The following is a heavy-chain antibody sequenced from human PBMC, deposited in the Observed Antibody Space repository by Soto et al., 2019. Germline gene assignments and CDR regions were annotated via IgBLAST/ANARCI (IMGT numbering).Heavy chain of an antibody. D-gene: IGHD1-26*01. V-gene: IGHV4-61*08. CDR1: GGSISSGGYY. CDR3: ARVREPRNPSDAFDI. CDR2: IYYSGST. J-gene: IGHJ3*02. Sequence: SETLSLTCTVSGGSISSGGYYWSWIRQHPGKGLEWIGYIYYSGSTNYNPFLKRRVTISVDTSKNQFSLKLSSVTAADTAVYYCARVREPRNPSDAFDIWGQGTMVTVSS.